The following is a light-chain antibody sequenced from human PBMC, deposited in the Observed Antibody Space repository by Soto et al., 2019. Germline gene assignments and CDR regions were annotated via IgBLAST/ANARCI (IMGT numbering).Light chain of an antibody. CDR3: MQALQSPIT. V-gene: IGKV2-28*01. Sequence: DIVMTQSPLSLPVTPGEPASISCRSSQSLLHSNGENYVNWYLQKPGQSPQLLIYMGSNRASGVSDRFSGSVSGTDFTLKISRVEAEDVAVYYCMQALQSPITFGQGTRLEIK. CDR2: MGS. CDR1: QSLLHSNGENY. J-gene: IGKJ5*01.